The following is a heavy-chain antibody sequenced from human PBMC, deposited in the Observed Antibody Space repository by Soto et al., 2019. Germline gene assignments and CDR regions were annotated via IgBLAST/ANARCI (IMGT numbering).Heavy chain of an antibody. CDR2: IWYDGNNK. CDR3: ARRYYYDSSGYPYGMDV. J-gene: IGHJ6*02. CDR1: GFTFNTYA. V-gene: IGHV3-33*01. D-gene: IGHD3-22*01. Sequence: VQLVESGGGVVQPGTSLRLSCAASGFTFNTYAMHWVRQAPGKGLEWVAIIWYDGNNKYYADSVKGRFTISRDNSXNRXYLQMNSLRAEDTAVYYCARRYYYDSSGYPYGMDVWGQGTTVTVSS.